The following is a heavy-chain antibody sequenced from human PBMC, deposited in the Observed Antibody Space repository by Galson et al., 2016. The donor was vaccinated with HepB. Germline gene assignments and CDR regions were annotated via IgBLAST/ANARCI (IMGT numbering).Heavy chain of an antibody. CDR1: GYSFITYW. CDR2: IYPGDSDT. CDR3: ARSELDGEYYYGLDV. D-gene: IGHD1-1*01. V-gene: IGHV5-51*01. Sequence: QSGAEVKKPGGSLKISCRGSGYSFITYWIVWVRQMPGKGLEWMGIIYPGDSDTRYSPTFQGQVTISADKSVSSAYLQWSSLKASDTAMYYCARSELDGEYYYGLDVWGQGTTVTVSS. J-gene: IGHJ6*02.